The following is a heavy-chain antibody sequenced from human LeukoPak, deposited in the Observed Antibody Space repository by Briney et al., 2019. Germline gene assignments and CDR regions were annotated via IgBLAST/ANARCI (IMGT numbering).Heavy chain of an antibody. D-gene: IGHD3-10*01. J-gene: IGHJ6*04. CDR3: ARVFPITMVRGVLDDYYGMDV. CDR2: ISAYNGNT. Sequence: ASVKVSCKASGYTFTSYGISWVRQAPGQGLEWMGWISAYNGNTNYAQKLQGRVTMTTDTSTSTACMELRSLRSDDTAVYYCARVFPITMVRGVLDDYYGMDVWGKGTTVTVSS. CDR1: GYTFTSYG. V-gene: IGHV1-18*04.